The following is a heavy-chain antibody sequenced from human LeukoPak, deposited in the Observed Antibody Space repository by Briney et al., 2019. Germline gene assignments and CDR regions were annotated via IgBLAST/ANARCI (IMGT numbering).Heavy chain of an antibody. V-gene: IGHV4-61*09. CDR1: GDSLTSGSRY. CDR3: ARCMSELDYGDYAYYYHMDV. D-gene: IGHD4-17*01. Sequence: PSETLSLTCTVSGDSLTSGSRYWSWIRQPPGQGLEWVGHFYSSTRTTYNPSLDSRVTISGDTAKNQFSLKLYSVTAADTDVYFCARCMSELDYGDYAYYYHMDVWGKGTTVTVSS. CDR2: FYSSTRT. J-gene: IGHJ6*04.